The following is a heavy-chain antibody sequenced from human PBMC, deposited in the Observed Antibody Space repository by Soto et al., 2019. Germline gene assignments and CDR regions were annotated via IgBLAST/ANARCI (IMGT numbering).Heavy chain of an antibody. CDR3: VREDWHRFDS. Sequence: EVQLVESGGRLVQPGGSLRLSCAASGFMFSAYWMSWVRQDPGTGLEWVATISGGASDKFYVDSVKGRFTISRDDSKNTLDLQMNSLRDEDTAVYYCVREDWHRFDSWGQGTLVTVSS. J-gene: IGHJ4*02. V-gene: IGHV3-7*01. D-gene: IGHD2-21*01. CDR1: GFMFSAYW. CDR2: ISGGASDK.